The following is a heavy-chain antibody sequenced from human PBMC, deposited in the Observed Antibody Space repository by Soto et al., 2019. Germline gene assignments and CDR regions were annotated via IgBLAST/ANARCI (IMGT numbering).Heavy chain of an antibody. CDR2: ISSSSSYI. CDR3: ARGKVVSGRYYYGMDV. D-gene: IGHD2-15*01. Sequence: GGSLRLSWAASGLTFSSYSMNWVRQATGKGLEWVSSISSSSSYIYYADSVKGRFTISRDNAKNSLYLQMNSLRAEDTAVYYCARGKVVSGRYYYGMDVWGQGTTVTVSS. CDR1: GLTFSSYS. J-gene: IGHJ6*02. V-gene: IGHV3-21*01.